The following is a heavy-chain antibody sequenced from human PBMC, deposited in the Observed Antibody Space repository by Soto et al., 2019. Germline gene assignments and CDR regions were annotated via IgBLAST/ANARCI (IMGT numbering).Heavy chain of an antibody. J-gene: IGHJ1*01. Sequence: PGGSLRLSCAASGFTFSSYGMHWVRQAPGKGLEWVAVISYDGSNKYYADSVKGRFTISRDNSKNTLYLQMNSLRAEDTAVYYYAKSRDDSSGYYYGASAEYFQHWGQGTLVTVSS. CDR1: GFTFSSYG. CDR2: ISYDGSNK. CDR3: AKSRDDSSGYYYGASAEYFQH. D-gene: IGHD3-22*01. V-gene: IGHV3-30*18.